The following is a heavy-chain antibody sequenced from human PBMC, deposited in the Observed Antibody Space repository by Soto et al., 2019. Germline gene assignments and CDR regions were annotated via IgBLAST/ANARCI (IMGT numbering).Heavy chain of an antibody. CDR3: ARVPYVAAAGTNYGMDV. J-gene: IGHJ6*02. V-gene: IGHV6-1*01. CDR2: TYYRSKWYN. D-gene: IGHD6-13*01. Sequence: PSQTLSLTCAISGDSVSSNSAAWNWIRQSPSRGLEWLGRTYYRSKWYNDYAVSVKSRITINPDTSKNQFSLQLNSVTPEDTAVYYCARVPYVAAAGTNYGMDVWGQGTTVTVSS. CDR1: GDSVSSNSAA.